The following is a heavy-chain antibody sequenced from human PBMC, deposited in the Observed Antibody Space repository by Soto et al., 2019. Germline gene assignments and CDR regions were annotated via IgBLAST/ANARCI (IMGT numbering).Heavy chain of an antibody. CDR1: GGSISSSS. D-gene: IGHD6-19*01. CDR3: ALTRRSSLLEVAGPGFEY. Sequence: LSLTCTVSGGSISSSSYYWGWIRQPPGKGLEWLSVLSYEGSEEYYADSVRGRFTISRDNSKNTLFLQMDSLRVDDTDVYYCALTRRSSLLEVAGPGFEYWGQGTLVTVSS. CDR2: LSYEGSEE. V-gene: IGHV3-30*03. J-gene: IGHJ4*02.